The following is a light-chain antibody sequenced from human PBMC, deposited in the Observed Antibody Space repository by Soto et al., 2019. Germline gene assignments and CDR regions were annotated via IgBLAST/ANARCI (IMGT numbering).Light chain of an antibody. V-gene: IGKV3-20*01. CDR3: QQYGSSLFS. CDR1: QSVSNY. CDR2: DAS. J-gene: IGKJ3*01. Sequence: IVLTQSPATLSLSPGERATLSCRASQSVSNYLAWYQQKPGQAPRLLIYDASSRATGIPARFSGSGSGTDFTLTISRLEPEDFAVYYCQQYGSSLFSFGPGTKVDI.